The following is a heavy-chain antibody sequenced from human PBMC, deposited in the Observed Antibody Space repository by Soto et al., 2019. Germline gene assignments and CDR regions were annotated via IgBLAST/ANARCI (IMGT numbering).Heavy chain of an antibody. CDR1: GFTVSRDY. V-gene: IGHV3-66*01. Sequence: GGSLRLSCAASGFTVSRDYMNWVRQAPGKGLEWVSVIYSGGSTYYADSVKGRFTISRDNSKNTLYLQMNSLRAEDTAVYYCVRVLKSIGWDNDVFDIWGQGTMVTVSS. CDR2: IYSGGST. D-gene: IGHD6-19*01. CDR3: VRVLKSIGWDNDVFDI. J-gene: IGHJ3*02.